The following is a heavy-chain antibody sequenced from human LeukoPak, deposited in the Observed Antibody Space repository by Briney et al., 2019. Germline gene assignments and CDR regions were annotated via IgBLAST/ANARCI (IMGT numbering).Heavy chain of an antibody. CDR2: ISSSAGII. V-gene: IGHV3-48*03. CDR3: ARVILTGYYNPLDY. Sequence: GGSLRLSCAASGFTFSTYEMHWVRQAPGKGLEWISYISSSAGIIYSADSVKGRFTISRDNAKNSLYLQMNSLRAEDTAVYYCARVILTGYYNPLDYWGQGTLVTVSS. J-gene: IGHJ4*02. D-gene: IGHD3-9*01. CDR1: GFTFSTYE.